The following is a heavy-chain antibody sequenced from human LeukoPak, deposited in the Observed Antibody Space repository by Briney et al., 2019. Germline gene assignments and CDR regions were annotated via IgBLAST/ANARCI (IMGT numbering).Heavy chain of an antibody. CDR1: GFTFDDYG. Sequence: SGGSLRLSCAASGFTFDDYGMSWVRQAPGKGLEWVSGINWNGGSTGYADSVKGRFTISRDNAKNSLYLQMNSLRAEDTALYYCARGPDFWSGYPYYFVYWGQGTLVTVSS. J-gene: IGHJ4*02. CDR3: ARGPDFWSGYPYYFVY. D-gene: IGHD3-3*01. V-gene: IGHV3-20*04. CDR2: INWNGGST.